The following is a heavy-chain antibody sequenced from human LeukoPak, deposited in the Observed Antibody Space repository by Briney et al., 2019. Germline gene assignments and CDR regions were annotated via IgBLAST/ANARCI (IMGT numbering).Heavy chain of an antibody. CDR3: ARSNGPVLVSPGAPIHYYYSYMDV. D-gene: IGHD3-3*02. Sequence: ASVKVSCKASGYTFTSYGISWVRQAPGQGLEWMGWISAYNGNTNYAQKLQGRVIMTTDTSTSTAYMELRSLRSEDTAVYYCARSNGPVLVSPGAPIHYYYSYMDVWGKGTTVTVSS. J-gene: IGHJ6*03. CDR1: GYTFTSYG. CDR2: ISAYNGNT. V-gene: IGHV1-18*01.